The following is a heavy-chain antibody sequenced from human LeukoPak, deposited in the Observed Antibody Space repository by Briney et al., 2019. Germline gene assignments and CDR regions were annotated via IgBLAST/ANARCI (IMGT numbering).Heavy chain of an antibody. CDR1: GGSISGTNW. V-gene: IGHV4-4*02. Sequence: KTSETLSLTRGVSGGSISGTNWWSWVRQPPGQGLEWIGEISLRGLTNYNPSLRSRLTMSLDESKNQVSLNLTSVTAADTAVYYCSRESGPFSPFGFWGQGTLVSVHS. J-gene: IGHJ4*02. CDR2: ISLRGLT. CDR3: SRESGPFSPFGF. D-gene: IGHD1-26*01.